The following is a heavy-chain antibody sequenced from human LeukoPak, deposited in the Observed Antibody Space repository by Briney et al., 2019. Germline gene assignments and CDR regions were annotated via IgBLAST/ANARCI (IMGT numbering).Heavy chain of an antibody. V-gene: IGHV3-74*01. Sequence: GGSLRLSCAASGFTFSSYWMHWVRQAPGKGLVWVSRINSDGSSTIYADSVKGRFTISRDNAKNTLYLQMNSLRAEDTAVYYCARDQPLRLRQLYYYYMDVWGKGTTVTVSS. CDR2: INSDGSST. CDR1: GFTFSSYW. J-gene: IGHJ6*03. D-gene: IGHD6-25*01. CDR3: ARDQPLRLRQLYYYYMDV.